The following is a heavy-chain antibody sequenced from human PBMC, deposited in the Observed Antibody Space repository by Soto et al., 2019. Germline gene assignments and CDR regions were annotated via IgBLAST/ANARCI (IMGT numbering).Heavy chain of an antibody. J-gene: IGHJ4*02. V-gene: IGHV4-39*01. CDR1: GGSISSSSYY. CDR3: ARGARGYCSGGSCFHFDY. CDR2: IYYSGST. D-gene: IGHD2-15*01. Sequence: SETLSLTCTVSGGSISSSSYYWGWIRQPPGKGLEWIGSIYYSGSTYYNPSLKSRVTISVDTSKNQFSLKLSSVTAADTAVYYCARGARGYCSGGSCFHFDYWGQGTLVTVSS.